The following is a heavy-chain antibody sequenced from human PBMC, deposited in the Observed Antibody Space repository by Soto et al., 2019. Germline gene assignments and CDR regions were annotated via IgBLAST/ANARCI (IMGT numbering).Heavy chain of an antibody. Sequence: GESLKISCKGSGYSFTTHWVGWVRQMPGKGLEWMGIIYPGDSDARYSPSFQGQVTISVDESITTAFLQWSSLKASDTAMYHCARSQFDYVWGTSGYFDSWGQGTLVTVSS. V-gene: IGHV5-51*01. CDR2: IYPGDSDA. D-gene: IGHD3-16*01. J-gene: IGHJ4*02. CDR3: ARSQFDYVWGTSGYFDS. CDR1: GYSFTTHW.